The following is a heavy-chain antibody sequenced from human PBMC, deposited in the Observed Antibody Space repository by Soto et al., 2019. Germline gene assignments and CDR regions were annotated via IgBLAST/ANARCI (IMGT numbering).Heavy chain of an antibody. V-gene: IGHV1-3*01. J-gene: IGHJ4*02. CDR1: GYTFTSYA. D-gene: IGHD6-13*01. CDR2: INAGNGNT. CDR3: ARGVFGSWYGTLDY. Sequence: QVQLVQSGAEVKKPGASVKVSCKASGYTFTSYAMHWVRQAPGQRLEWMGWINAGNGNTKYSQKFQGRVTITRDTSASTAYMELSSVRSEDTAVYYCARGVFGSWYGTLDYWGQGTLVTVSS.